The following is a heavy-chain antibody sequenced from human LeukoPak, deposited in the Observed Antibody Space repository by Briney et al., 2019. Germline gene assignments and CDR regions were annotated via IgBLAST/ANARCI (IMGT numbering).Heavy chain of an antibody. CDR2: IRYDGSNK. CDR3: EGGVCSSTSCRPYYFDY. Sequence: GGSLRLSCAASGFTFSSYGMHWVRQAPGKGLEWVAFIRYDGSNKYYADSVKGRFTISRDNSKNTLYLQMNSLRAEDTAVYYCEGGVCSSTSCRPYYFDYWGQGTLVTVSS. V-gene: IGHV3-30*02. J-gene: IGHJ4*02. CDR1: GFTFSSYG. D-gene: IGHD2-2*01.